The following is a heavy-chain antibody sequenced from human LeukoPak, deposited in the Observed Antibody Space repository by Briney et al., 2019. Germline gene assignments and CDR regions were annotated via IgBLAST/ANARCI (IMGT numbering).Heavy chain of an antibody. Sequence: SETLSLTCSVSGGSSSRYYLNWIRQPPGGGLEWIGYIYDTGNTNYSPSLKSRVTISVDTSKNQFSLRLNSVTAADTAIYYCARGTSGSPVDYWGQGTLVTVSS. CDR2: IYDTGNT. V-gene: IGHV4-59*01. CDR3: ARGTSGSPVDY. CDR1: GGSSSRYY. D-gene: IGHD3-10*01. J-gene: IGHJ4*02.